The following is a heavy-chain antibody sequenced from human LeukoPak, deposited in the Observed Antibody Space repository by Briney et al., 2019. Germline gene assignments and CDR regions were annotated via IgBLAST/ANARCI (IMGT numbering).Heavy chain of an antibody. D-gene: IGHD3-3*01. J-gene: IGHJ4*02. V-gene: IGHV4-39*07. CDR2: IYYSGST. Sequence: PSETLSLTCTVSGGSISSSSYYWGWIRQPPGKGLEWIGSIYYSGSTYYNPSLESRVTILVDMSKNQFSLKLNSVTAADTAVYYCARAVEGWLLYYFDFWGQGTLAIVSS. CDR1: GGSISSSSYY. CDR3: ARAVEGWLLYYFDF.